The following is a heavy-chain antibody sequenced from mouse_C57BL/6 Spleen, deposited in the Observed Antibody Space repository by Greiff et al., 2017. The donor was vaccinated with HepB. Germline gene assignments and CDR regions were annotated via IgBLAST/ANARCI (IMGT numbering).Heavy chain of an antibody. CDR3: ARLYGSSYDYDMDY. CDR1: GYTFTSYW. D-gene: IGHD1-1*01. Sequence: QVQLQQPGAELVMPGASVKLSCKASGYTFTSYWMHWVKQRPGQGLEWIGEIDPSDSYTNYNQKFKGKSTLTVDKSSSTAYMQLSSLTSEDSAVYYCARLYGSSYDYDMDYWGQGTSVTVSS. CDR2: IDPSDSYT. V-gene: IGHV1-69*01. J-gene: IGHJ4*01.